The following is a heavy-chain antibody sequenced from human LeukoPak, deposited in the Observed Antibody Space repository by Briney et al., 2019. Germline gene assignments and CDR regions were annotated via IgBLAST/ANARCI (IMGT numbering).Heavy chain of an antibody. D-gene: IGHD6-13*01. CDR1: GYTFTRYY. V-gene: IGHV1-46*01. CDR2: INPSGGST. J-gene: IGHJ4*02. CDR3: ARDYGIAAAGDY. Sequence: ASVKVSCKASGYTFTRYYMHWVRQAPGQGLEWMGIINPSGGSTSYAQKFQGRVTMTRDTSTSTVYMELSSLRSEDTAVYYCARDYGIAAAGDYWGQGTLVTVSS.